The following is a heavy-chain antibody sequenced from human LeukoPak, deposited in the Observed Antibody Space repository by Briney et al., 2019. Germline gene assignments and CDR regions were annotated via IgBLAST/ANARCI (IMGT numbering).Heavy chain of an antibody. J-gene: IGHJ4*01. V-gene: IGHV4-38-2*02. CDR3: ASRVVGAYYFDY. D-gene: IGHD1-26*01. CDR2: IYHSGST. Sequence: SETLSLTCTVPGYSISSGYYWGWIRQPPGKGLEWIGSIYHSGSTYYNPSLKSRVTISVDTSKNQFSLKLSSVTAADTAVYYCASRVVGAYYFDYWGQEPWSPSPQ. CDR1: GYSISSGYY.